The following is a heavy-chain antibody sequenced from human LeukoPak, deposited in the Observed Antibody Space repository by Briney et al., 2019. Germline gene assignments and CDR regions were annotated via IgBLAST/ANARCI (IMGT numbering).Heavy chain of an antibody. Sequence: SETLSLTCAVYGGSFSGYYWSWIRQPPGKGLEWIGEINHSGSTNYNPSLKSRVTISVDTSKNQFSLKLSSVTAADTAVYYCARGRKYYDSSGYYGEYYFDYWGQGTLVTVSS. CDR1: GGSFSGYY. J-gene: IGHJ4*02. D-gene: IGHD3-22*01. V-gene: IGHV4-34*01. CDR3: ARGRKYYDSSGYYGEYYFDY. CDR2: INHSGST.